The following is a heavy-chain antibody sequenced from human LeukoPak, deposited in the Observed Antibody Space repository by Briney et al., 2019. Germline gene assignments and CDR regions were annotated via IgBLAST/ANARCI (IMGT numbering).Heavy chain of an antibody. CDR3: ARSNDYGDYDDY. J-gene: IGHJ4*02. CDR2: ISSSSSPM. Sequence: GGSLRLSCAASGFSFSSYSMNWVRKAPGKGLEWISYISSSSSPMYYADSVKGRFTISRDNAKNSLYLQMNSLRVEDTAVYYCARSNDYGDYDDYWGQGTLVTVSS. D-gene: IGHD4-17*01. CDR1: GFSFSSYS. V-gene: IGHV3-48*01.